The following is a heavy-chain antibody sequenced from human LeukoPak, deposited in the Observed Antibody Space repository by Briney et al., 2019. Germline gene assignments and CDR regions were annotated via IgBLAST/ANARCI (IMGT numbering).Heavy chain of an antibody. CDR2: INPNSGGT. J-gene: IGHJ4*02. CDR3: ARSSIVGATTGFDY. V-gene: IGHV1-2*06. Sequence: SVKVSCKASGYTFTGYYMHWVRQAPGQGLEWMGRINPNSGGTNYAQKFQGRVTMTRDTSISTAYMELSRLRSDDTAVYYCARSSIVGATTGFDYWGQGTLVTVSS. CDR1: GYTFTGYY. D-gene: IGHD1-26*01.